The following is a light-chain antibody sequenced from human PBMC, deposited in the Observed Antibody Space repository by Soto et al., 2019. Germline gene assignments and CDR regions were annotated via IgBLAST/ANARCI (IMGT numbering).Light chain of an antibody. J-gene: IGKJ5*01. Sequence: DIQLTQSPSFLSASVGDRVTITCRASQDINNYLAWYQQKPGKAPQLLIYLASTLQRGVPSRFSGSGSGTEFTLTVSSLRPEAFGAYYCQQLKTYPLISFGQGTRLEIK. V-gene: IGKV1-9*01. CDR1: QDINNY. CDR2: LAS. CDR3: QQLKTYPLIS.